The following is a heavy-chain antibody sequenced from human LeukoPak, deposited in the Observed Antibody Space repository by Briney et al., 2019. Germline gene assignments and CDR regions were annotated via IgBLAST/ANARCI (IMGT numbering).Heavy chain of an antibody. J-gene: IGHJ4*02. CDR2: ITSYNGNA. CDR3: ARGPYSGNFGPYYFDY. V-gene: IGHV1-18*01. D-gene: IGHD1-26*01. CDR1: GYTFTSYG. Sequence: ASVKVSCKASGYTFTSYGIGWVRQAPGQGLEWMGWITSYNGNANYAQKLQGRVTMTTDTSTSTAYMELRGLRSDDTAVYYCARGPYSGNFGPYYFDYWGQGNLVTVSS.